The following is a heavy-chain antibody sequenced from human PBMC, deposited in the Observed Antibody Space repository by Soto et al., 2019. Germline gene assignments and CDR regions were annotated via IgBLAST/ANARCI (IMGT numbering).Heavy chain of an antibody. CDR3: SREGYCSGGSCERVDY. CDR1: GDSVSSNSAA. J-gene: IGHJ4*02. V-gene: IGHV6-1*01. D-gene: IGHD2-15*01. CDR2: TYYRSKWYN. Sequence: SQTLSLTCAISGDSVSSNSAAWNWIRQSPSRGLEWLGRTYYRSKWYNDYGVPVQSRITINPDTSKNQFSLQLNSVTPEDTAVYYCSREGYCSGGSCERVDYWGQGTLVTVSS.